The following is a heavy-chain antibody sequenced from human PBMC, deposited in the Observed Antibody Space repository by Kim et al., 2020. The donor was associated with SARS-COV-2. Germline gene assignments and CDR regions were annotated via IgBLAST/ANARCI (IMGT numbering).Heavy chain of an antibody. V-gene: IGHV3-23*01. J-gene: IGHJ4*02. CDR3: ARSPKGATLDY. CDR2: T. D-gene: IGHD1-26*01. Sequence: TYYADSVKGRFTISRDNSKNTLYLQMNSLRAEDTAVYYCARSPKGATLDYWGQGTLVTVSS.